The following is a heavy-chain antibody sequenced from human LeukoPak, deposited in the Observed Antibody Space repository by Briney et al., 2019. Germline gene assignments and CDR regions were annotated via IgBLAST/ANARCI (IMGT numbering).Heavy chain of an antibody. CDR1: GGSFSGYY. J-gene: IGHJ4*02. V-gene: IGHV4-34*01. Sequence: SETLSLTCAVYGGSFSGYYWSWIRQPPGKGLEWIGEINQCGSTNYNPSLKSRVTLSVDTPRNQFSLNLYSVTAADTAVYYCARNSAYSSSSGVNLWGQGTLVTVSS. CDR2: INQCGST. CDR3: ARNSAYSSSSGVNL. D-gene: IGHD6-6*01.